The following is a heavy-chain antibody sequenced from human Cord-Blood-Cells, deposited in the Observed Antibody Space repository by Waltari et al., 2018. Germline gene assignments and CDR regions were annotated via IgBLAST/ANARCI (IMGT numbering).Heavy chain of an antibody. Sequence: EVQLVESGGGLIQPGGSLRLSCAASGFTVSSNYMSWVRQAPGKGLEWVSVSYSGGSTYYADSVKGRFTISRDNSKNTLYLQMNSLRAEDTAVYYCARIGGVPWVGYYYYYMDVWGKGTTVTVSS. V-gene: IGHV3-53*01. CDR1: GFTVSSNY. CDR2: SYSGGST. D-gene: IGHD3-16*01. J-gene: IGHJ6*03. CDR3: ARIGGVPWVGYYYYYMDV.